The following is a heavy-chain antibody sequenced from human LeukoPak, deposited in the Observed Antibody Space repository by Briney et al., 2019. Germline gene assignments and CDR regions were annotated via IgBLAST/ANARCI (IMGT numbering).Heavy chain of an antibody. J-gene: IGHJ4*02. CDR3: ARGSSSGQQLVKYGNDY. V-gene: IGHV1-2*02. Sequence: ASVKASCKSSGYTFIDNYIHWVRQAPGQGLEWMAWINPNSGGTDYAEKFQGRVTLTRDTSISTADMELSSLISDDTAVYYCARGSSSGQQLVKYGNDYWGQGTLVTVSS. D-gene: IGHD6-13*01. CDR1: GYTFIDNY. CDR2: INPNSGGT.